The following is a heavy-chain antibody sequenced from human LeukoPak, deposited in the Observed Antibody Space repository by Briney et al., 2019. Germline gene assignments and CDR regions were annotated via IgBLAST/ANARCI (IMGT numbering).Heavy chain of an antibody. CDR2: IYYSGST. CDR3: ARYSSSSGWFDP. Sequence: SETLSLTCTVSGGSISSYYWSWIRQPPGKGLGWIGYIYYSGSTHYNPSLKSRVPIPVDTSKNQFSLKLSSVPAADTAAYYCARYSSSSGWFDPWGQGTLVTVSS. V-gene: IGHV4-59*08. CDR1: GGSISSYY. J-gene: IGHJ5*02. D-gene: IGHD6-6*01.